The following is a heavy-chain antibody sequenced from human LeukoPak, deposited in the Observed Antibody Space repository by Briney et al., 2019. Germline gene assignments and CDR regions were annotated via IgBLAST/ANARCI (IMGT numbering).Heavy chain of an antibody. CDR2: ISSSGSTI. D-gene: IGHD3-22*01. Sequence: GGSLRLSCAASGFTFSDYYMSWIRQAPGKGLEWVSYISSSGSTIYYADSVKGRFTISRDNAKNSLYLQMNSLRAEDTAVYHCARVGLGYYDSIGYLGGSGYWGQGTLVTVSS. CDR3: ARVGLGYYDSIGYLGGSGY. CDR1: GFTFSDYY. V-gene: IGHV3-11*04. J-gene: IGHJ4*02.